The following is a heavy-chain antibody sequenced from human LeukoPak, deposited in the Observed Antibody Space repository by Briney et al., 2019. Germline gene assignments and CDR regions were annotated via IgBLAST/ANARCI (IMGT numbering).Heavy chain of an antibody. CDR1: GGSISSYY. J-gene: IGHJ5*02. CDR3: ARGYYDFWSGYYGSYNWFDP. V-gene: IGHV4-59*01. Sequence: NSSETLSLTCTVSGGSISSYYWSWIRQPPGKGLEWIGYIYYSGSTNYNPSLKSRVTISVDTSKNQFSLKLSSVTAADTAVYYCARGYYDFWSGYYGSYNWFDPWGQGTLVTVSS. D-gene: IGHD3-3*01. CDR2: IYYSGST.